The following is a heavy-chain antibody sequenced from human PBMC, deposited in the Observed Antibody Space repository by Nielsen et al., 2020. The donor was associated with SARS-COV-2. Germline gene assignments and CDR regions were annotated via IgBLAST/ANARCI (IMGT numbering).Heavy chain of an antibody. D-gene: IGHD6-13*01. Sequence: GESLKISCAASGFIFDDFGMSWVRQAPGKGLEWVSSVNWSGTNTDYADSVKGRFTISRDNSKNTLYLQMNSLRAEDTTVYYCARDMGSSSWPKTNYFDYWGQGTLVTVSS. CDR1: GFIFDDFG. J-gene: IGHJ4*02. V-gene: IGHV3-20*04. CDR2: VNWSGTNT. CDR3: ARDMGSSSWPKTNYFDY.